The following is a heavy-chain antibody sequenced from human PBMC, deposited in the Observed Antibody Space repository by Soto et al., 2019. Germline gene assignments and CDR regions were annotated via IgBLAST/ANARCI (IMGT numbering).Heavy chain of an antibody. CDR3: AKTAGYYYDSSGYYYFDY. J-gene: IGHJ4*02. CDR1: GFTFSSYA. V-gene: IGHV3-23*01. CDR2: ISGSGGST. D-gene: IGHD3-22*01. Sequence: EVQLLESGGGLVQPGGSLRLSCAASGFTFSSYAMSWVRQAPGKGLEWVSAISGSGGSTYYADSVKGRFTIYRDNSKNTLYLQMNSLRAEDTAVYYCAKTAGYYYDSSGYYYFDYWGQGTLVTVSS.